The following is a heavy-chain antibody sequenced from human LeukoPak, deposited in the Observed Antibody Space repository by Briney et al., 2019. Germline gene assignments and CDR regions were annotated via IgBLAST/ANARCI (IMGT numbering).Heavy chain of an antibody. CDR2: TYYRFKWYN. J-gene: IGHJ4*02. CDR1: GDTVSSDNAA. Sequence: SQTLSLTFAISGDTVSSDNAAWNWIRQSPSRGLEWLGRTYYRFKWYNDYAVSVKSRITINPDTSKNQFSLQLKSVTPEDTAIYYCARSDYGDSSFDYWGQGTLVTVSS. CDR3: ARSDYGDSSFDY. V-gene: IGHV6-1*01. D-gene: IGHD4-17*01.